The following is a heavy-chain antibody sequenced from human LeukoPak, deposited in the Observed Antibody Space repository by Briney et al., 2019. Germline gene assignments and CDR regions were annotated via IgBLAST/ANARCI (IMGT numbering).Heavy chain of an antibody. CDR2: INANGINT. CDR1: GFAFIFYA. CDR3: AKPISGGLAVSAGWFDP. J-gene: IGHJ5*02. V-gene: IGHV3-23*05. D-gene: IGHD6-19*01. Sequence: GGSLRLSCAASGFAFIFYAMSGVRQAPGKGLQWVSTINANGINTYYADSVRGRFTISRDNSKDTLYLQLNSLRAEDTAIYFCAKPISGGLAVSAGWFDPWGQGTLVIVSS.